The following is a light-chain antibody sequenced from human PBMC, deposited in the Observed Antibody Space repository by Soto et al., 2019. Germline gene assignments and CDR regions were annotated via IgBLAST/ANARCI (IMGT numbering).Light chain of an antibody. CDR3: QQYGSSLFT. J-gene: IGKJ3*01. CDR1: QSVSSKY. Sequence: IVLTQSPGTLSLPPGERATLSCRASQSVSSKYLAWYQQKPGQAPRVLIYGTSIRASGVPERFSGGGSGTDFTLTITRLEPEDFAVYYCQQYGSSLFTFGPGTKVDIK. V-gene: IGKV3-20*01. CDR2: GTS.